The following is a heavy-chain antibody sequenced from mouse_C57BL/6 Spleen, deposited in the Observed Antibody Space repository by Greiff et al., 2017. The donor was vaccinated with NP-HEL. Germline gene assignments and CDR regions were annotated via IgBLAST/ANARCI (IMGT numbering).Heavy chain of an antibody. Sequence: DVMLVESGGGLVQPGGSLKLSCAASGFTFSDYYMYWVRQTPEKRLEWVAYISNGGGSTYYPDTVKGRFTISRANAKNTLYLQMSRLKSEDTAMYYCARPTFDGYFDYWGQGTTLTVSS. CDR1: GFTFSDYY. J-gene: IGHJ2*01. CDR3: ARPTFDGYFDY. CDR2: ISNGGGST. V-gene: IGHV5-12*01. D-gene: IGHD2-3*01.